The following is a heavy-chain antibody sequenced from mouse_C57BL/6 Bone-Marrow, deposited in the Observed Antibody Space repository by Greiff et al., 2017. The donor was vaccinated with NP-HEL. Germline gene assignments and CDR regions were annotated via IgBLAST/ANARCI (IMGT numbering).Heavy chain of an antibody. V-gene: IGHV5-17*01. CDR1: GFTFSDYG. CDR2: ISSGSGTI. Sequence: EVKLVESGGGLVKPGGSLKLSCAASGFTFSDYGMHWVRQAPEKGLEWVAYISSGSGTIYYADTVKGRFTISRDNAKNTLFLQMTSLRSEDTAMYYCARTIYYYGSLDVWGTGTTVTVSS. CDR3: ARTIYYYGSLDV. D-gene: IGHD1-1*01. J-gene: IGHJ1*03.